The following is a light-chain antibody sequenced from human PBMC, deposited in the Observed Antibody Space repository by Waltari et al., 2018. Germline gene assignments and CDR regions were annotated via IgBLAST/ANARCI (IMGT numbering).Light chain of an antibody. V-gene: IGKV3-20*01. CDR2: GAS. J-gene: IGKJ1*01. CDR3: QHYVRLPAT. Sequence: IVLPQSPGPLSLSPGERATLSRRAIQSVSRAFAWYQQKPGQAPRLLISGASNRATGIPDRFSGSGSGTDFSLTISSLEPEDFAVYYCQHYVRLPATFGQGTKVEIK. CDR1: QSVSRAF.